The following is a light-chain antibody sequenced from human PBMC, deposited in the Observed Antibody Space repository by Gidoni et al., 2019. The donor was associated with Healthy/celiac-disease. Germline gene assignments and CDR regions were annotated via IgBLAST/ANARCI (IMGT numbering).Light chain of an antibody. CDR2: AAS. J-gene: IGKJ1*01. Sequence: DIQMTQSPSSLSASVGDRVTIPCRASQSISSYLNWYQQKPGKAPKLLIYAASSLQSGVPSRFSGSGSGTDFTLTISSLQPEDFATYYCQQSYSTAWTCGQGTKVEIK. CDR3: QQSYSTAWT. CDR1: QSISSY. V-gene: IGKV1-39*01.